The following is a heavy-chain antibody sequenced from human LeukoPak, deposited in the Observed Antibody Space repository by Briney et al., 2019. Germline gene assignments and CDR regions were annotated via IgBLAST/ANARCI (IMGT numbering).Heavy chain of an antibody. J-gene: IGHJ4*02. CDR3: TRGGISGSYN. CDR2: IYYSGSS. D-gene: IGHD1-26*01. V-gene: IGHV4-59*01. Sequence: SETLSLTCTVSGGSISSYYWSWIRQPPGKGLEWIGYIYYSGSSNYNPSLKSRVTISVDTSKNQFSLRLNSVTAADTAVYYCTRGGISGSYNWGQGTLVTVSS. CDR1: GGSISSYY.